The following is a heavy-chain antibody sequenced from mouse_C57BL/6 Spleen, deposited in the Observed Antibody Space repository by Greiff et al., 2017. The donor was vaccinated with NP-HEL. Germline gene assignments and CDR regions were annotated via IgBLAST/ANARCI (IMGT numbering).Heavy chain of an antibody. CDR1: GFSLTSYG. Sequence: QVQLKESGPGLVQPSQSLSITCTVSGFSLTSYGVHWVRQSPGKGLEWLGVVWSGGSTDYNAAFISRLSISKDNSKSQVFFKMNSLQADDTAIYYCARSYYGSSSWFAYWGQGTLVTVSA. V-gene: IGHV2-2*01. D-gene: IGHD1-1*01. CDR3: ARSYYGSSSWFAY. CDR2: VWSGGST. J-gene: IGHJ3*01.